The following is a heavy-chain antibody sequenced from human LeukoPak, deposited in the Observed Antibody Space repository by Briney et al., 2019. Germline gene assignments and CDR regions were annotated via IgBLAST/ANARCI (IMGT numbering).Heavy chain of an antibody. CDR1: GGSISSYY. CDR2: IYYSGST. Sequence: SETLSLTCTVSGGSISSYYWSWVRQPPGKGLEWIGYIYYSGSTNYNPSLTSRGTISVDTSKNQFSLKLSSVTAADTAVYYCARYDILTQLDYWGQGTLVTVSS. D-gene: IGHD3-9*01. V-gene: IGHV4-59*01. CDR3: ARYDILTQLDY. J-gene: IGHJ4*02.